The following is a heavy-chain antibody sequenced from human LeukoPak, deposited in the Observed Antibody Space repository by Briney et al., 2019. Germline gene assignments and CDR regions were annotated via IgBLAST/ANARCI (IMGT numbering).Heavy chain of an antibody. CDR1: GYTFTGYY. J-gene: IGHJ4*02. D-gene: IGHD2-8*02. CDR2: INPNSGGT. Sequence: ASVKVSCKASGYTFTGYYMHWVRQAPGQGLEWMGWINPNSGGTNYAQKFQGRVTMTRDTPISTAYMELSRLRSDDTAVYYCARDRESTGHFDYWGQGTLVTVSS. CDR3: ARDRESTGHFDY. V-gene: IGHV1-2*02.